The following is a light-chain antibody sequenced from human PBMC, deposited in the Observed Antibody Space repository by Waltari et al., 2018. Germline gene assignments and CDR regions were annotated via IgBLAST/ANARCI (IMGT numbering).Light chain of an antibody. CDR1: TSDVGNYDL. CDR3: CSYAGRGTYV. Sequence: QSALTQPASVSGTLGQSITISCTGTTSDVGNYDLVSWYQQHPGKAPKLLICEAIKRPSGVSCRFSGSKSGKTASLTISGLQAEDEADYYCCSYAGRGTYVFGSGTKVTVL. CDR2: EAI. J-gene: IGLJ1*01. V-gene: IGLV2-23*01.